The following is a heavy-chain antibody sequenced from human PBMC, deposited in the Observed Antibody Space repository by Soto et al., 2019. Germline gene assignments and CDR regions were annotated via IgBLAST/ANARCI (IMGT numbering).Heavy chain of an antibody. D-gene: IGHD6-19*01. CDR2: IYWNDAK. CDR3: GHWYYSNGGSDY. V-gene: IGHV2-5*01. CDR1: GLSLTTTAVG. Sequence: SGPTLENPTQTLTLTCTLSGLSLTTTAVGVGWVRQPPGKAREWLAVIYWNDAKRYSPSLKSRLTLTKDTSKNQVVLTMTNMDPVDTNTYYCGHWYYSNGGSDYWGQGALVTVSS. J-gene: IGHJ4*02.